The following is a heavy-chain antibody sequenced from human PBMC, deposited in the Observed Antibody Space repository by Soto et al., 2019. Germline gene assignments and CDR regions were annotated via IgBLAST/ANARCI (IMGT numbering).Heavy chain of an antibody. CDR3: ARSSGQIVVVPADTDDYYGMDV. Sequence: PGESLKISCKGSGYSFTSYWISWVRQMPGKGLEWMGRIDPSDSYTNYSPSFQGHVTISADKSISTAYLQWSSLKASDTAMYYCARSSGQIVVVPADTDDYYGMDVWGQGTTVTVSS. CDR1: GYSFTSYW. V-gene: IGHV5-10-1*01. D-gene: IGHD2-2*01. CDR2: IDPSDSYT. J-gene: IGHJ6*02.